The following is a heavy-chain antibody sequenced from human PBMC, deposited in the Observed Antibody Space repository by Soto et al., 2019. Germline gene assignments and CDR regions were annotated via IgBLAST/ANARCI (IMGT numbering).Heavy chain of an antibody. D-gene: IGHD6-6*01. V-gene: IGHV5-10-1*01. J-gene: IGHJ5*01. CDR1: GYRFNNYW. CDR2: IDPSDSYT. Sequence: PGESLKISCKGSGYRFNNYWITWVRQMPGKGLEWLARIDPSDSYTNYSPSFEGRVTVSVDKSISTAYLQWNSLKASDTAMYYCARRAYCSSSALYNWFDSWGQGTLVTVSS. CDR3: ARRAYCSSSALYNWFDS.